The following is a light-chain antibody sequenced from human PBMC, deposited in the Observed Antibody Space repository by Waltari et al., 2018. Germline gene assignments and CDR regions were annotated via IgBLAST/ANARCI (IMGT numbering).Light chain of an antibody. V-gene: IGKV3-20*01. J-gene: IGKJ3*01. Sequence: DIVLTQSPGTLSLSPGERATLSCRASQTVSSNYLAWYQQKLGQAPRLLIYGASSRVTGIPDRFSGSGSGTDFTLTISRLEPEDFAVYYCQQYANSFTFGPGTKVDIK. CDR3: QQYANSFT. CDR2: GAS. CDR1: QTVSSNY.